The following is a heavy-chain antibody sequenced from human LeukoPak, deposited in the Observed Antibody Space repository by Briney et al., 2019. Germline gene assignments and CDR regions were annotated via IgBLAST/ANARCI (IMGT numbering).Heavy chain of an antibody. Sequence: GGSLRLSCAASGFTFSSYAMSWVRQAPGKGLEGVSAISGSGGSTYYADSGKGRFTISRDNSKNTLYLQMNSLRAEDTAVYYCAKDHGSLGSSLNWGQGTLVTVSS. CDR1: GFTFSSYA. D-gene: IGHD3-10*01. CDR2: ISGSGGST. CDR3: AKDHGSLGSSLN. V-gene: IGHV3-23*01. J-gene: IGHJ4*02.